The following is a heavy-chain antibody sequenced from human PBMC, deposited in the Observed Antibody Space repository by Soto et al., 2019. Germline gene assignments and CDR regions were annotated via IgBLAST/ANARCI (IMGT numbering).Heavy chain of an antibody. J-gene: IGHJ6*02. Sequence: SQTLSLTCGISGDSVASNSAAWNWIRQSPSRGLEWLGRTYYRSKWYNDYAVSVKSRITINPDTSKNQFSLQLTSMTLEDMAVYYCAGDFDILTGYYRGFYYYGLDVWGQGTTVTVSS. CDR1: GDSVASNSAA. CDR3: AGDFDILTGYYRGFYYYGLDV. V-gene: IGHV6-1*01. D-gene: IGHD3-9*01. CDR2: TYYRSKWYN.